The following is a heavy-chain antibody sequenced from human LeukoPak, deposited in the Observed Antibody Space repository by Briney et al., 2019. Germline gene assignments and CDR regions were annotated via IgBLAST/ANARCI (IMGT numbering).Heavy chain of an antibody. CDR3: AIDLSKLVGATNFDY. CDR2: ISAYNGNT. D-gene: IGHD1-26*01. J-gene: IGHJ4*02. CDR1: GYTFTSYG. Sequence: ASVKVSCKASGYTFTSYGISWVRQAPGQGLEWMGWISAYNGNTNYAQKLQGRVTITTDTSTSTAYMELRSLRSDDTAVYYCAIDLSKLVGATNFDYWGQGTLVTVSS. V-gene: IGHV1-18*01.